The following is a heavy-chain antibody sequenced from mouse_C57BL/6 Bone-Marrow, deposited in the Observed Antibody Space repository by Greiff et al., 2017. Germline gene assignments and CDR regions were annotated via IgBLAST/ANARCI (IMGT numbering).Heavy chain of an antibody. CDR1: GFTFSSYG. Sequence: EVQLVESGGDLVKPGGSLKLSCAASGFTFSSYGMSWVRQTPDKRLEWVATISSGGSYTYYPDSVKGRFTISRDNAKNTLYLQMSSLKSEDTAMYYCAREGLLVLYYAMDYWGQGTSVTVSS. D-gene: IGHD3-3*01. J-gene: IGHJ4*01. CDR3: AREGLLVLYYAMDY. V-gene: IGHV5-6*01. CDR2: ISSGGSYT.